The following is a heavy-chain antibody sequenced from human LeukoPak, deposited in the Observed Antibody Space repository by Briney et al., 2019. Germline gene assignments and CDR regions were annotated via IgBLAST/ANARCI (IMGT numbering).Heavy chain of an antibody. V-gene: IGHV3-48*01. Sequence: GGSLRLSSAASGFTFSSYSMNWVRQAPGKGLEWVSYISSSSSTIYYADSVKGRFTISRDNAKNSLYLQMNSLRAEDTAVYYCAKRYSGYSSSWYPYFDYWGQGTLVTVSS. J-gene: IGHJ4*02. CDR2: ISSSSSTI. D-gene: IGHD6-13*01. CDR3: AKRYSGYSSSWYPYFDY. CDR1: GFTFSSYS.